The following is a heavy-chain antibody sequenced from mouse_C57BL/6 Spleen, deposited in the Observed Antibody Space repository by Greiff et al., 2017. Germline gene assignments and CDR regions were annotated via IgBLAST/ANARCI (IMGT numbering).Heavy chain of an antibody. J-gene: IGHJ4*01. CDR1: GYTFTSYW. CDR3: ARSEVLAAMDD. V-gene: IGHV1-64*01. CDR2: IYPNSGST. D-gene: IGHD2-14*01. Sequence: VQLQQPGAELVKPGASVKLSCKASGYTFTSYWMPWVKQRPGQGLEWIGMIYPNSGSTNYNEKFKSKATLTVDKSSSTAYMQLSSLTSEDSAVYYCARSEVLAAMDDWGKGTSVTVSS.